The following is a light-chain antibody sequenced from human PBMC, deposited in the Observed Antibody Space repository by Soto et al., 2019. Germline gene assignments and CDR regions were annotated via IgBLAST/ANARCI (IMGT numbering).Light chain of an antibody. V-gene: IGLV2-8*01. Sequence: QSALTQPPSASGSPGQSVTISCTGTNSDVGGYNYVSWYQQHPGKAPKVMIYEVSNRPSGVPDRFSGSKSGNTASLTVSGLQAEDEADYYCCSYAGRNNLVFGGGTKVTVL. CDR1: NSDVGGYNY. CDR3: CSYAGRNNLV. CDR2: EVS. J-gene: IGLJ3*02.